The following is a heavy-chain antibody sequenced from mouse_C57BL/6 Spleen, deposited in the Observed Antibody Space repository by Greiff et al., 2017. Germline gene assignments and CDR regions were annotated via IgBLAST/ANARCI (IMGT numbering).Heavy chain of an antibody. CDR2: IDPSDSET. V-gene: IGHV1-52*01. CDR1: GYTFTSYW. CDR3: ARGIYYDYDPYYFDY. Sequence: VQLQQPGAELVRPGSSVKLSCKASGYTFTSYWMHWVKQRPIQGLEWIGNIDPSDSETHYNQKFKDKATLTVDKSSSTAYMQLSSLTSEDSAVYYCARGIYYDYDPYYFDYWGQGTTLTVSS. D-gene: IGHD2-4*01. J-gene: IGHJ2*01.